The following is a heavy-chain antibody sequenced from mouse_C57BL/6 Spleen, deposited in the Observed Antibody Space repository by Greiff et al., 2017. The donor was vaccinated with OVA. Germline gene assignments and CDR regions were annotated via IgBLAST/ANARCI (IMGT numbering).Heavy chain of an antibody. Sequence: VQLQQPGAELVKPGASVKMSCKASGYTFTSYWITWVKQRPGQGLEWIGDIYPGSGSTNYNEKFKSKATLTVDTSSSTAYMQLSSLTAEDSAVYYCARYYGSSYAMDYWGQGTSVTVSS. D-gene: IGHD1-1*01. CDR2: IYPGSGST. V-gene: IGHV1-55*01. CDR1: GYTFTSYW. CDR3: ARYYGSSYAMDY. J-gene: IGHJ4*01.